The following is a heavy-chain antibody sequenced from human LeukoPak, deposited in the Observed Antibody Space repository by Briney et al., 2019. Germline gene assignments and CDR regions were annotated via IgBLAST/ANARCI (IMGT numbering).Heavy chain of an antibody. CDR1: GFTFSSYA. CDR3: AKDSGYNSGWYSY. Sequence: PGGSLRLSCAASGFTFSSYAMSWVRQAPGKGLEWVSAISGSGGSTYYADSVKGRFTISRDNSKNTLYLQMDSLRAEDTAVYYCAKDSGYNSGWYSYWGQGTLLTVSS. CDR2: ISGSGGST. V-gene: IGHV3-23*01. D-gene: IGHD6-19*01. J-gene: IGHJ4*02.